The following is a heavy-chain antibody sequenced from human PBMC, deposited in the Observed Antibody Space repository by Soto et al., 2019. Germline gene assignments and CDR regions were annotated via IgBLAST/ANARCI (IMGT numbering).Heavy chain of an antibody. CDR2: IYPADSDT. V-gene: IGHV5-51*01. J-gene: IGHJ4*02. Sequence: GESLKISCKASGYRFTNYWIGWVRQRPGKGLEWMGFIYPADSDTRNSPSSQGQVTFSVDTSTATAFLQWNSLKAPDTAMYFCATGILGFYFDSWGQGTQVTVSS. CDR1: GYRFTNYW. CDR3: ATGILGFYFDS.